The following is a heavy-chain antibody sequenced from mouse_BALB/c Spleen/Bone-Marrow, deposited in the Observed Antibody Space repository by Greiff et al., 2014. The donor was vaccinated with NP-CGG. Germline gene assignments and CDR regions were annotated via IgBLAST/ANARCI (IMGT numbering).Heavy chain of an antibody. V-gene: IGHV14-3*02. J-gene: IGHJ3*01. CDR2: IDPANGNT. CDR1: GFNIKDTY. D-gene: IGHD3-1*01. Sequence: VQLQQSGAALVKPGASVKLSCTASGFNIKDTYMHWVKQRPEQGLEWIGRIDPANGNTKYDPKFQGKATITADTSSNTAYLQRRRLAAEDTDVYYCANHLGVSQFDYWGQGTLVTVS. CDR3: ANHLGVSQFDY.